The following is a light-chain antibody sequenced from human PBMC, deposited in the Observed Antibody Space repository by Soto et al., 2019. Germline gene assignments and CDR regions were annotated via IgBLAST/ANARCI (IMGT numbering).Light chain of an antibody. Sequence: AIQVTQSPSSLSASVGDRVTITCRASQGIRNDLGWYQQKPGRAPKLLIYAASSLQSGVPSRFSGSGSGTDFTLTISSLQPEDFATYYCLQDYNYPITFGPGTKVDIK. CDR2: AAS. CDR1: QGIRND. CDR3: LQDYNYPIT. V-gene: IGKV1-6*01. J-gene: IGKJ3*01.